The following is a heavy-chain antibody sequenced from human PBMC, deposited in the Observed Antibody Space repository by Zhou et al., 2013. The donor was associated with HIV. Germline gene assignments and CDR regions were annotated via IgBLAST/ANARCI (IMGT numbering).Heavy chain of an antibody. CDR1: GYTFTGYY. CDR2: LNPNTGAT. CDR3: ARRGTWGDRFNVIRGGLDV. J-gene: IGHJ3*01. Sequence: QVQLEQSGPEMKKPGASLKVSCKASGYTFTGYYVHWVRQAPGKGLEWMGRLNPNTGATDFAQKFQGRVTMTRDTSINTAYMELNSLRSEDTAVYYCARRGTWGDRFNVIRGGLDVWGQGTMVTVSS. V-gene: IGHV1-2*02. D-gene: IGHD1-1*01.